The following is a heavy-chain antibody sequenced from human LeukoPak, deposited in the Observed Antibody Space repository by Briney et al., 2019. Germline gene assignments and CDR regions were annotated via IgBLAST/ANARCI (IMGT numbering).Heavy chain of an antibody. V-gene: IGHV3-23*01. CDR2: ISGSGGST. J-gene: IGHJ5*02. Sequence: PGGSLRLSCAASGFTFSSYAMSWVRQAPGKGLEWVSAISGSGGSTYYADSVKGRFTISRDNSKNTLYLQMNSLRAEDTAVYYCANEGYSSGCPSRFDPWGQGTLVTVSS. CDR3: ANEGYSSGCPSRFDP. D-gene: IGHD6-19*01. CDR1: GFTFSSYA.